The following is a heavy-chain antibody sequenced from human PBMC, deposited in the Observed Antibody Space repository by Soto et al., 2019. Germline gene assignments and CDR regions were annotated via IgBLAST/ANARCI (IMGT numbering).Heavy chain of an antibody. D-gene: IGHD3-10*01. CDR1: GYTFTSYA. CDR2: SNAGNGNT. Sequence: QVQLVQSGAEEKKPGASVKVSCKASGYTFTSYAMHWVRQAPGQRLEWMGWSNAGNGNTKYSQKFQGRVTIIRDTSASTAYMERSRRRSEGRAVYYCARDLLWFGGLRSGYYYGMDVWGQGTTVTVSS. V-gene: IGHV1-3*05. J-gene: IGHJ6*02. CDR3: ARDLLWFGGLRSGYYYGMDV.